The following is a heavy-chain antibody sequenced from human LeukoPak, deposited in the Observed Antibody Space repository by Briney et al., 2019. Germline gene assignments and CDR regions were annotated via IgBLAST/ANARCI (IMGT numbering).Heavy chain of an antibody. D-gene: IGHD3-16*02. Sequence: SEALSLTCTVSGGSISSYYWSWIRQPPGKGLEWIGYIYYSGSTNYNPSLKSRVTISVDTSKNQFSLKLSSVTAADTAVYYCARGAHYDYVWGSYRYFDYWGQGTLVTASS. CDR3: ARGAHYDYVWGSYRYFDY. CDR1: GGSISSYY. J-gene: IGHJ4*02. CDR2: IYYSGST. V-gene: IGHV4-59*01.